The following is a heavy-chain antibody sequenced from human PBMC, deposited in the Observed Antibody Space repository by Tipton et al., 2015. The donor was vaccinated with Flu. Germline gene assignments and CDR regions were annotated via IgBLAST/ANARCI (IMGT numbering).Heavy chain of an antibody. CDR1: GGTFSSYA. V-gene: IGHV1-8*02. D-gene: IGHD4-11*01. CDR2: MNPNSGNT. J-gene: IGHJ5*02. Sequence: QSGAEVKKPGSSVKVSCKASGGTFSSYAISWVRQAPGQGLEWMGWMNPNSGNTGYAQKFQGRVTMTRNTSISTAYMELSSLRSEDTAVYYGARGPTVTLLNWFDPWGQGTLVTVSS. CDR3: ARGPTVTLLNWFDP.